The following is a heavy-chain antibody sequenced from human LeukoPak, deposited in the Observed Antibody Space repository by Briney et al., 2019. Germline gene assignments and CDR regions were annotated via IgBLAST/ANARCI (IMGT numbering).Heavy chain of an antibody. V-gene: IGHV3-23*01. CDR3: AKGAPSSSSIFDF. CDR1: GFTFSSYA. Sequence: PGGSLRLSCAASGFTFSSYAMSWVRQAPGKGLEWVSSISGSGNRTYYADSVKGRFTISRDNSKNTLYLQLSSLRPDDTAVYYCAKGAPSSSSIFDFWGPGTLVTVSS. CDR2: ISGSGNRT. D-gene: IGHD6-6*01. J-gene: IGHJ4*02.